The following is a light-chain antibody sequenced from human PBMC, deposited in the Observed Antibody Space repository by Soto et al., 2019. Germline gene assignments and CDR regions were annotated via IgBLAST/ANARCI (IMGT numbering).Light chain of an antibody. Sequence: DIQLTQSPSFLSASIGDRVTLTCRASQGISSYLGWYQQKPGKAPKLLIYSASTLRSGVPSRFSGSGSGTEFTLTITSLQPEDFATYYCQHLSVPLTFGGGTEVEIK. CDR3: QHLSVPLT. J-gene: IGKJ4*01. V-gene: IGKV1-9*01. CDR1: QGISSY. CDR2: SAS.